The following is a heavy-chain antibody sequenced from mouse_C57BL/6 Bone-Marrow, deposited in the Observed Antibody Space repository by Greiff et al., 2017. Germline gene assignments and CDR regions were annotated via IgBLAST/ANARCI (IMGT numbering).Heavy chain of an antibody. CDR2: IWSGGST. Sequence: QVQLKESGPGLVQPSQSLSITCTVSGFSLTSYGVHWVRQSPGKGLEWLGVIWSGGSTDYNAAFISRLSISKDNSKSQVFLKMSGLQADDTAIYYCARYGKKDYFDYWGQGTTLTVSS. CDR3: ARYGKKDYFDY. CDR1: GFSLTSYG. V-gene: IGHV2-2*01. D-gene: IGHD2-1*01. J-gene: IGHJ2*01.